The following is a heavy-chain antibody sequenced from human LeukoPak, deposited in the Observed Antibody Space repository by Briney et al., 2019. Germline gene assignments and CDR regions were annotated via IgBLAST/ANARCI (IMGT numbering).Heavy chain of an antibody. CDR3: AKDWADIVVVVAATGALDY. CDR2: ISYDGSNK. Sequence: GRSLRLSCAASGFTFSSYGMHWVRQAPGKGLEWVAVISYDGSNKYYADSVKGRFTISRDNSKNTLYLQMNSLRAEDTAVYYCAKDWADIVVVVAATGALDYWGQGTLVTVSS. D-gene: IGHD2-15*01. V-gene: IGHV3-30*18. J-gene: IGHJ4*02. CDR1: GFTFSSYG.